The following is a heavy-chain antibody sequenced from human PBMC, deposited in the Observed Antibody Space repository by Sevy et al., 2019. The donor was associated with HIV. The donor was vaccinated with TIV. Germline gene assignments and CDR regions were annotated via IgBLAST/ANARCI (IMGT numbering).Heavy chain of an antibody. V-gene: IGHV3-21*01. Sequence: GGSLRLSCADSGFTFSSYTMNWVRQAPGKGLEWVSSISASGTYIDYADSVKGRFTISRDNGKNSLYLQMNSLRPEDTAIYYCARGTHDYGDFEGYGMDVWGQGTTVTVSS. J-gene: IGHJ6*02. D-gene: IGHD4-17*01. CDR1: GFTFSSYT. CDR3: ARGTHDYGDFEGYGMDV. CDR2: ISASGTYI.